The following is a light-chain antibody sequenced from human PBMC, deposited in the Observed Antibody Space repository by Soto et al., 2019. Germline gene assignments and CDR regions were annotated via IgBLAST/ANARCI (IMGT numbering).Light chain of an antibody. CDR3: CSYAGSSTYV. V-gene: IGLV2-23*01. CDR2: EAS. Sequence: QSALTQPASVSGSPGQSITISCTGTNSDVGSYNLVSWYQQHPGKAPKVMIYEASKRPSGVPNRFSGSKSGNTASLTISGLQAEDEADYYCCSYAGSSTYVFGTGTKVTVL. CDR1: NSDVGSYNL. J-gene: IGLJ1*01.